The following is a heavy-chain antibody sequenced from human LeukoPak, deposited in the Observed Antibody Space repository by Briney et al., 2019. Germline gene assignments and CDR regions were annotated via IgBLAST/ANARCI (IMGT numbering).Heavy chain of an antibody. CDR3: ARGGISPRDWFDP. V-gene: IGHV1-46*01. CDR2: INPSGGST. D-gene: IGHD3-16*01. J-gene: IGHJ5*02. Sequence: GASVKVSCKASGYTFTGYYLYWVRQAPGQGLEWMGIINPSGGSTTYAEKFQGRVTMTRDKSTSTVYMELSSLRSEDTAVYYCARGGISPRDWFDPWGQGTLVTVSS. CDR1: GYTFTGYY.